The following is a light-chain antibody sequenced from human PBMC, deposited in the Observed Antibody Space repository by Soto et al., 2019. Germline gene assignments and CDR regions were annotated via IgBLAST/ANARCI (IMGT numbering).Light chain of an antibody. Sequence: EIVLTQSPATLSLPPGERATLSCRASQSVSSYLAWYQQKPGQAPRLLIYGASSRATGIPDRFSGSGSGTDFTLTISRLEPEDFAVYYCQQYGSSLFFGQGTRLEIK. CDR2: GAS. CDR3: QQYGSSLF. V-gene: IGKV3-20*01. J-gene: IGKJ5*01. CDR1: QSVSSY.